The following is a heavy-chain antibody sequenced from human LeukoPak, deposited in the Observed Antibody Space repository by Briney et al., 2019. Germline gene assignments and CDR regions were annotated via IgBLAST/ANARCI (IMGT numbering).Heavy chain of an antibody. CDR2: ISNNGGYT. D-gene: IGHD2-15*01. CDR3: AKQLGYCSDGSCYFPY. J-gene: IGHJ4*02. Sequence: GGSLRLSCADSGFTFSSSAMSWVRQAPGKGLEWVSAISNNGGYTYYADSVQGRFTISRDNSKSTLCLQMNSLRAEDTAVYYCAKQLGYCSDGSCYFPYWGQGTLVTVSS. V-gene: IGHV3-23*01. CDR1: GFTFSSSA.